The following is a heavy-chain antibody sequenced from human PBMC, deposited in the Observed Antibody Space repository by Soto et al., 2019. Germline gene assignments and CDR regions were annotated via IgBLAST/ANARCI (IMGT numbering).Heavy chain of an antibody. D-gene: IGHD6-13*01. CDR2: IYYSGTT. CDR1: GGPLSSGSYY. V-gene: IGHV4-61*01. CDR3: VRDSGAKLSSS. Sequence: SETLSLTCTVPGGPLSSGSYYWSWIRQSPGQGLEWIGYIYYSGTTKYNPSLKSRVSISVDTSKNQFSLRLTSLSAADTAVYYCVRDSGAKLSSSWGQGTLVTVSS. J-gene: IGHJ4*02.